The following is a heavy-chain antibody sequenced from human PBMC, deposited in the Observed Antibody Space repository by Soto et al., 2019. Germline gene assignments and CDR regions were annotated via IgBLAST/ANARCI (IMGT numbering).Heavy chain of an antibody. CDR2: IWYDGSNK. Sequence: GGSLRLSCAASGFTFSSYGMHWVRQAPGKGLEWVAVIWYDGSNKYYADSVKGRFTISRDNSKNTLYLQMNSLRAEDTAVYYCARGFEYSSSWFYYYYYGMDVWGQGTLVTVSS. CDR3: ARGFEYSSSWFYYYYYGMDV. CDR1: GFTFSSYG. J-gene: IGHJ6*02. V-gene: IGHV3-33*01. D-gene: IGHD6-13*01.